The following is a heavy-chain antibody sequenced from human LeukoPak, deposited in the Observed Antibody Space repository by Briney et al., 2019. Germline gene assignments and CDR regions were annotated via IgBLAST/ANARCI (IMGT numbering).Heavy chain of an antibody. CDR3: VRGMNY. Sequence: GGSLRLSCAVSGLTLINVWMNWVRQAPGKGLEWVANIKQDGSEKYSVDSVKGRFTISRGNSKNSLFLQMNSLRAEDTAVYHCVRGMNYWGQGTLVTVSS. J-gene: IGHJ4*02. CDR1: GLTLINVW. V-gene: IGHV3-7*03. CDR2: IKQDGSEK.